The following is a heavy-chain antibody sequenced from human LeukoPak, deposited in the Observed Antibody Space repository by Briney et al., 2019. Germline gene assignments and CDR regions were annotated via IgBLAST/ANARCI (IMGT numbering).Heavy chain of an antibody. V-gene: IGHV1-2*02. J-gene: IGHJ6*03. CDR2: INPNSGGT. D-gene: IGHD2-15*01. CDR3: ARINRPGGYCSGGSCESWDYYYMDV. Sequence: GASVKVSCKASGYTFTGYYMHWVRQAPGQGLEWMGWINPNSGGTNYAQKFQGRVTMTRDTSISTAYMELSRLRSDDTAVYYCARINRPGGYCSGGSCESWDYYYMDVWGKGTTVTVSS. CDR1: GYTFTGYY.